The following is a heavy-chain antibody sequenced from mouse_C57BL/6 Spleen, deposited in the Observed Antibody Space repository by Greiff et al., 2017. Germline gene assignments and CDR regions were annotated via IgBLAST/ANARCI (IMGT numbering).Heavy chain of an antibody. D-gene: IGHD1-1*01. CDR1: GFTFSSYA. CDR2: ISDGGSYT. CDR3: ARDKPFITTVVATGAMDY. Sequence: EVHLVESGGGLVKPGGSLKLSCAASGFTFSSYAMSWVRQTPEKRLEWVATISDGGSYTYYPDNVKGRFTISRDNAKNNLYLQMSHLKSEDTAMYYCARDKPFITTVVATGAMDYWGQGTSVTVSS. J-gene: IGHJ4*01. V-gene: IGHV5-4*01.